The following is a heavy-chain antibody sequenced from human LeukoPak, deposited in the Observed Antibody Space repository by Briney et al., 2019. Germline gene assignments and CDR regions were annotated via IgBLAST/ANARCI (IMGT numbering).Heavy chain of an antibody. J-gene: IGHJ6*02. CDR1: GFTFSSYS. Sequence: GGSLRLSCAASGFTFSSYSMNWVRQAPGKGLEWVSSISSSSSYIYYADSVKGRFTISRDNAKNSLYLQMNSLRAKDTAVYYCARDLRVVVVVVAATDYYGMDVWGQGTTVTVSS. D-gene: IGHD2-15*01. CDR2: ISSSSSYI. CDR3: ARDLRVVVVVVAATDYYGMDV. V-gene: IGHV3-21*01.